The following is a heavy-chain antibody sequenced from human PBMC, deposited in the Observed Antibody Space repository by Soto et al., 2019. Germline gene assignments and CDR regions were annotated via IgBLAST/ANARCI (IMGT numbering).Heavy chain of an antibody. CDR2: ISPHKDDT. J-gene: IGHJ4*02. Sequence: GASVKVSCKTSGYTFSSIGISWVRQAPGQGLEWMGWISPHKDDTYYAQRLQGRVTMTTDTSTSTAYMELRSLRSDDTAVYYCARVRRGYYDSSGYYEIDYWGQGTLVTVSS. CDR3: ARVRRGYYDSSGYYEIDY. D-gene: IGHD3-22*01. V-gene: IGHV1-18*01. CDR1: GYTFSSIG.